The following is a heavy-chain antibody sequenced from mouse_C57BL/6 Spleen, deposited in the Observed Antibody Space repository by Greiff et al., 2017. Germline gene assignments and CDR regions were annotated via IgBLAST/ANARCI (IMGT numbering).Heavy chain of an antibody. CDR3: AGEMDYDVGYAMDY. Sequence: VQLQQSGPGLVKPSQSLSLTCSVTGYSITSGYYWNWIRQFPGNKLEWMGYISYDGSNNYNPSLKNRISITRDTSKNQFFLKLNSVTTEDTATYYCAGEMDYDVGYAMDYWGQGTSVTVSS. V-gene: IGHV3-6*01. J-gene: IGHJ4*01. CDR2: ISYDGSN. CDR1: GYSITSGYY. D-gene: IGHD2-4*01.